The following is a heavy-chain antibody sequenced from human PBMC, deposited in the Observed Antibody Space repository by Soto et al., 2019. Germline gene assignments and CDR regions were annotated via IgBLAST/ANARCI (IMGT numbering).Heavy chain of an antibody. CDR2: STYDGSNE. CDR3: AKDKSSGYSVGARGMHV. Sequence: GGSLRLSCAASGFTFSIYGMHWVRQAPGKGLEWVALSTYDGSNEYYADPLKGRFTVSRDDSKNTLYLQMNSLRAEDTAVYYCAKDKSSGYSVGARGMHVWGQGTTVTVSS. V-gene: IGHV3-30*18. D-gene: IGHD5-18*01. CDR1: GFTFSIYG. J-gene: IGHJ6*02.